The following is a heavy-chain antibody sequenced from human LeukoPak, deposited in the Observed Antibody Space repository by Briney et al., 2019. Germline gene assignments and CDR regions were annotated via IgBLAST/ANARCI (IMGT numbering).Heavy chain of an antibody. CDR3: AKDYLDIVVVPAALDAFDI. CDR2: ISGSGGST. J-gene: IGHJ3*02. Sequence: GGSLRLSCAASGFTFSRYAMSWVRQAPGKGLEWVSVISGSGGSTYYADSVKGRFTISRDNSKNTLYLQMNSLRAEDTALYYCAKDYLDIVVVPAALDAFDIWGQGTMVTVSS. CDR1: GFTFSRYA. V-gene: IGHV3-23*01. D-gene: IGHD2-2*03.